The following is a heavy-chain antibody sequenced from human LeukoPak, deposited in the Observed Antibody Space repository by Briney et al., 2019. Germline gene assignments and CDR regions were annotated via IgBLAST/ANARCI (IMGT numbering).Heavy chain of an antibody. CDR1: GGTFSSYA. CDR3: ARDQRDGYNVYDFDI. V-gene: IGHV1-69*01. J-gene: IGHJ3*02. D-gene: IGHD5-24*01. CDR2: IIPIFGTA. Sequence: SVKVSCKASGGTFSSYAISWVRQAPGQGLEWMGGIIPIFGTANYAQKFQGRVTITADESTSTAYMELSSLRSEDTAVYYCARDQRDGYNVYDFDIWGQGTMVTVSS.